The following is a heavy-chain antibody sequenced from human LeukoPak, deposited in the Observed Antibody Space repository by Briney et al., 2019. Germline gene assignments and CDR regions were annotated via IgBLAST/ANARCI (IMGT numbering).Heavy chain of an antibody. V-gene: IGHV3-30*04. CDR3: VGDGPNGYNDLDS. CDR2: ISSDGSNK. CDR1: VCAFSSYS. J-gene: IGHJ4*02. Sequence: PGRSLRLSCAASVCAFSSYSMHWVRQAPGKGLGSVAVISSDGSNKYYADSMKGRFTISRDNSKNTLYLEMNSLRAEDTAVYYCVGDGPNGYNDLDSWGQGTLVIVSS. D-gene: IGHD5-24*01.